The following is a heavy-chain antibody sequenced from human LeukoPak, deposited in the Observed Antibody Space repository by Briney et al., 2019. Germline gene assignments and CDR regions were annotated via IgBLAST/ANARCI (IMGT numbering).Heavy chain of an antibody. D-gene: IGHD4-11*01. CDR1: GGSISSYY. CDR3: ARGGLVEYSNYRYYYYYYGMDV. CDR2: IYTSGST. J-gene: IGHJ6*02. Sequence: SETLSLTCTVSGGSISSYYWSWIRQPAGKGLEWIGRIYTSGSTNYNPSFKSRVTMSVDTSKNQFSLKLSSVTAADTAVYYCARGGLVEYSNYRYYYYYYGMDVWGQGPRSPSP. V-gene: IGHV4-4*07.